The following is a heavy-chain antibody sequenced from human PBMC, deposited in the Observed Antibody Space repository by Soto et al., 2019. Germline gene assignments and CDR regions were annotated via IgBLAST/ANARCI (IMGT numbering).Heavy chain of an antibody. V-gene: IGHV3-13*04. D-gene: IGHD3-22*01. CDR2: IGTTGDT. CDR3: ARAIGPTIFDY. Sequence: GGSLRLSCSASGFTFSSYDMHWVRQGTGKGLEWVSAIGTTGDTYYAGSVKGRFTISRENAKNSLYLQMNSLRAGDTAIYFCARAIGPTIFDYWGQGTLVTVYS. J-gene: IGHJ4*02. CDR1: GFTFSSYD.